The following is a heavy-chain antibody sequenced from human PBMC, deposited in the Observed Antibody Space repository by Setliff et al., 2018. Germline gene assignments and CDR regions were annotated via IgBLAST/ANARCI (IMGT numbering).Heavy chain of an antibody. V-gene: IGHV1-3*04. CDR1: GYTFTDYT. J-gene: IGHJ5*02. CDR2: INTGNGNT. D-gene: IGHD2-21*01. CDR3: SRIDCDGGDNWFDP. Sequence: GASVKVSCKASGYTFTDYTIHWVRQAPRQRFEWMGWINTGNGNTRYAEQVQGRVTISRDTSASTAYMDPVDTATYYCAHRRCSRIDCDGGDNWFDPWGQGTLVTVSS.